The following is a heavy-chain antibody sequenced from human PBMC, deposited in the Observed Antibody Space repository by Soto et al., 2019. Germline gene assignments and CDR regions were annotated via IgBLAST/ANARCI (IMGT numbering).Heavy chain of an antibody. J-gene: IGHJ5*02. Sequence: PSETLSLTCSVSGDSIDNTVFFWNWIRQHPEKGLEWIGYISSSGKTYYNPSLKSRVTMSLDTSRNQSSLNLTSVTAADTAVYFCARHLSGDYPNSNWFDPWGQGTLVTVSS. CDR1: GDSIDNTVFF. CDR3: ARHLSGDYPNSNWFDP. V-gene: IGHV4-31*03. D-gene: IGHD4-17*01. CDR2: ISSSGKT.